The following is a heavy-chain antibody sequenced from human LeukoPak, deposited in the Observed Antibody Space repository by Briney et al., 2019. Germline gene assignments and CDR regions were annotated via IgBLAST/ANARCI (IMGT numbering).Heavy chain of an antibody. CDR3: ARAFYGDYVESSFDY. CDR2: INPSSGST. J-gene: IGHJ4*02. V-gene: IGHV1-46*01. CDR1: GYTFTSYY. D-gene: IGHD4-17*01. Sequence: ASVTVSCKASGYTFTSYYMHWVRQAPGQGLEWMGIINPSSGSTSYAQKFQGRVTMTRDTSTSTVYMELSSLRSEDTAVYYCARAFYGDYVESSFDYWGQGTLVTVSS.